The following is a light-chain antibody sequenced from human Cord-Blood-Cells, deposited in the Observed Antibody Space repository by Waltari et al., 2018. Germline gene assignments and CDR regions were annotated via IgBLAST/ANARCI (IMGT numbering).Light chain of an antibody. CDR2: DVS. CDR3: SSYTSSSTWV. Sequence: QSALTQPASVSGSPGQSITISCTGTSSDVGGYSYVSWYQQHPGKAPKLMIYDVSNRPSGVSNRFSASKSGNTASLPISGLQAEDEADYYCSSYTSSSTWVFGGGTKLTVL. CDR1: SSDVGGYSY. V-gene: IGLV2-14*01. J-gene: IGLJ3*02.